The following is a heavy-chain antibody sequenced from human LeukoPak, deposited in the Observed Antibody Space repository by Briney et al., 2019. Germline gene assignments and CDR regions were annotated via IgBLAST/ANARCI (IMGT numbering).Heavy chain of an antibody. CDR2: IVGDSTIE. J-gene: IGHJ6*03. Sequence: GGSLRLSCAASGFAFNNDAMTWVRQPPGKGLEWVSAIVGDSTIEYYADSVKGRFTISSDNSKTMLFLHMNSLRAEDTAIYYCARQPYFYYYLDVWGKGTTVTVTS. V-gene: IGHV3-23*01. CDR3: ARQPYFYYYLDV. CDR1: GFAFNNDA. D-gene: IGHD5-18*01.